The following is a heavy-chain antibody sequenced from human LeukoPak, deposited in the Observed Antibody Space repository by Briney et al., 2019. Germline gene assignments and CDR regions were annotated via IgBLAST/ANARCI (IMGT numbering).Heavy chain of an antibody. CDR2: ISAYNGNT. CDR3: ARVGYCSGGSCYGNWFDP. Sequence: ASVKVSCKASGSTFTSYGISWVRQAPGQGLEWMGWISAYNGNTNYAQKLQGRVTMTTDTSTSTAYMELRSLRSDDTAVYYCARVGYCSGGSCYGNWFDPWGQGTLVTVSS. D-gene: IGHD2-15*01. J-gene: IGHJ5*02. V-gene: IGHV1-18*01. CDR1: GSTFTSYG.